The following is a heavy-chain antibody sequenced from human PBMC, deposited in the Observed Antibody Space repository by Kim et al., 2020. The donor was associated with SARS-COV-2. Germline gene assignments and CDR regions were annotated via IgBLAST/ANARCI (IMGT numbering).Heavy chain of an antibody. CDR3: ATLNWNDDVSPSTFDY. D-gene: IGHD1-1*01. V-gene: IGHV3-23*01. Sequence: SVKGRFTISRDNSKNTLYLQMNSLRAEDTAVYYCATLNWNDDVSPSTFDYWGQGTLVTVSS. J-gene: IGHJ4*02.